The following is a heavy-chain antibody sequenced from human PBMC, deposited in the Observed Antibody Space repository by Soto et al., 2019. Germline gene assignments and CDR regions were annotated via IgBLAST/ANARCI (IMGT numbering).Heavy chain of an antibody. Sequence: QVQLQESGPGLVKPSETLSLTCAVSGASIRRYHWSWIKQPAGKGLEWIGRMQHTGNTNYNPSLTSRVTMSVDTSKNQISLKMTSVTAADTAVYFCAKDVSSRRWFDPWGQGILVIVSS. D-gene: IGHD3-16*01. J-gene: IGHJ5*02. V-gene: IGHV4-4*07. CDR3: AKDVSSRRWFDP. CDR1: GASIRRYH. CDR2: MQHTGNT.